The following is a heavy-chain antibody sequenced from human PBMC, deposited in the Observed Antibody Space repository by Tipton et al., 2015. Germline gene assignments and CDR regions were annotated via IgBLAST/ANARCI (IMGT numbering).Heavy chain of an antibody. CDR2: IYYSGST. D-gene: IGHD3-10*01. CDR3: ARLRETYGSDSDNWFDP. V-gene: IGHV4-59*01. Sequence: CNVSGGSISKYYWSWIRQPPGKGLEWIGNIYYSGSTKYNPSLKSRVTISVDTSKNQFSLKLSSVTAADTAVYYCARLRETYGSDSDNWFDPWGQGTLVTVSS. J-gene: IGHJ5*02. CDR1: GGSISKYY.